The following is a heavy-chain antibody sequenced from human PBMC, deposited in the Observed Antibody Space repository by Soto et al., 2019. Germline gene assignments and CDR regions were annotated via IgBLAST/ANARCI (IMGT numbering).Heavy chain of an antibody. CDR1: GGSISSSSYY. J-gene: IGHJ4*02. V-gene: IGHV4-39*01. Sequence: SETLSLTCTVSGGSISSSSYYWGWIRQPPGKGLEWIGSIYYSGSTYYNPSLKSRVTISVDTSKNQFSLKLSSVTAADTAVYYCASWRAGDSSGYAYFDYWGQGTLVTVSS. CDR2: IYYSGST. D-gene: IGHD3-22*01. CDR3: ASWRAGDSSGYAYFDY.